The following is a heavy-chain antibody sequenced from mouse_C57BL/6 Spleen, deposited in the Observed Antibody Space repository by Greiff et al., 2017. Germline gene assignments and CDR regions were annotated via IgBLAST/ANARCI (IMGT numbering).Heavy chain of an antibody. V-gene: IGHV1-7*01. J-gene: IGHJ2*01. CDR1: GYTFTSYW. CDR2: INPSSGYT. Sequence: VQLQQSGAELAKPGDSVKLSCKASGYTFTSYWMHWVKPRPGQGMEWIGYINPSSGYTKYNQKFKDKATLTADKSSSTAYMQLSSLTYEDSAVYYCARRDYGSSSTNFDYWGQGTTLTVSS. CDR3: ARRDYGSSSTNFDY. D-gene: IGHD1-1*01.